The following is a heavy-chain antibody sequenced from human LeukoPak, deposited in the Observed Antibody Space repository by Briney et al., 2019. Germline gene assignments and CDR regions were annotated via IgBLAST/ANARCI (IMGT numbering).Heavy chain of an antibody. Sequence: GGSLTLSCAASGFTFTNYWMSWVRQAPGTGLEWVANIKQDGNEKYYVDSVRGRFTITRDNAKNSLYLQMNSLRAEDTAVYYCARGGTSGYSSSLHFWGGNYYFDYWGQGTLVTVSS. CDR2: IKQDGNEK. CDR3: ARGGTSGYSSSLHFWGGNYYFDY. CDR1: GFTFTNYW. D-gene: IGHD6-13*01. V-gene: IGHV3-7*01. J-gene: IGHJ4*02.